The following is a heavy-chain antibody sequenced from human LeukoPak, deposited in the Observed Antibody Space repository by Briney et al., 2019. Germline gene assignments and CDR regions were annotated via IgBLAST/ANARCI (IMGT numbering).Heavy chain of an antibody. D-gene: IGHD2-15*01. CDR1: GYTFTSYG. J-gene: IGHJ6*04. CDR2: ISAYNGNT. V-gene: IGHV1-18*04. Sequence: ASVKVSCKASGYTFTSYGISWVRQAPGQGLEWMRWISAYNGNTNYAQKLQGRVTMTTDTSTSTAYMELRSLRSDDTAVYYCARGQGCSGGSCYPYYYYYYGMDVWGKGTTVTVSS. CDR3: ARGQGCSGGSCYPYYYYYYGMDV.